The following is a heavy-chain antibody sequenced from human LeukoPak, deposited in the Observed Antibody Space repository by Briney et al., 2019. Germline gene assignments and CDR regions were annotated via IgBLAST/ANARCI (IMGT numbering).Heavy chain of an antibody. J-gene: IGHJ4*02. V-gene: IGHV3-21*01. CDR3: ARASNCSGGNCYSVFDY. CDR1: GFTFSSYS. CDR2: ISSSSSYI. Sequence: TGGSLRLSCAASGFTFSSYSMNWVRQAPGKGLEWVSSISSSSSYIYYADSVKGRFTISRDNAKNSLYLQMNSLRAEDTAVYYCARASNCSGGNCYSVFDYWGQGTLVTVSS. D-gene: IGHD2-15*01.